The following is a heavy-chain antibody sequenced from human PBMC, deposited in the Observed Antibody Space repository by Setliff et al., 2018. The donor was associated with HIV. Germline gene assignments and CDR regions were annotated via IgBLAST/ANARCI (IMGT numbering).Heavy chain of an antibody. J-gene: IGHJ6*03. CDR2: INQDGSEK. CDR1: GFTFSSYW. D-gene: IGHD2-2*01. Sequence: GGSLRLSCVASGFTFSSYWMSWVRQAPGKGLEWVANINQDGSEKYFVDSVKGRFTISRDNAKNSLYLQMNSLRAEDTAVYYCVKDEEYIGVVSATMNMPGYYHYYYMDVWGKGSTVTVSS. CDR3: VKDEEYIGVVSATMNMPGYYHYYYMDV. V-gene: IGHV3-7*01.